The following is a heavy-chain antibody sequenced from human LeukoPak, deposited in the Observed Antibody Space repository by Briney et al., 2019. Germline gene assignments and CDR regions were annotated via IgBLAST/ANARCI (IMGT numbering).Heavy chain of an antibody. CDR2: ISAYNGNT. D-gene: IGHD1-26*01. CDR1: GYTFTSYG. J-gene: IGHJ4*02. V-gene: IGHV1-18*01. Sequence: ASVKVSCKASGYTFTSYGISWVRQAPGQGLEWMGWISAYNGNTNYAQKLQGRVTMTTDTSTSTAYMELRSLRSDDTAVYYCASLVGAIDGDYFDYCGQGTLVTVSS. CDR3: ASLVGAIDGDYFDY.